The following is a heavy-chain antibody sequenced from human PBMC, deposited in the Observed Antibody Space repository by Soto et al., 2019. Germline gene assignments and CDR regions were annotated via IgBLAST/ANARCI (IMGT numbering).Heavy chain of an antibody. CDR2: ISAYNGNT. V-gene: IGHV1-18*01. D-gene: IGHD3-3*01. Sequence: ASVKVSCKASGYTFTSYGISWVRQAPGQGLEWMGWISAYNGNTNYAQKLQGRVTMTRDTSTSTVYMELSSLRSEDTAVYYCARDRFLEWLLYTYYGMDVWGQGTTVTVSS. CDR3: ARDRFLEWLLYTYYGMDV. J-gene: IGHJ6*02. CDR1: GYTFTSYG.